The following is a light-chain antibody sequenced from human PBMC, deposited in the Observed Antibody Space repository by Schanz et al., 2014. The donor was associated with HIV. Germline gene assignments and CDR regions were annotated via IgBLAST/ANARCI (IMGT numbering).Light chain of an antibody. CDR1: QSVGIS. Sequence: EIVLTQSPGTLSLSPGERATLSCRASQSVGISLAWYQQRPGQAPRLLISGASSRAAGIPDRFSGSGSGTDFTLTISRLEPEDFAVYYCHQYGDSRGSFGGGTKVEIK. CDR3: HQYGDSRGS. J-gene: IGKJ4*01. CDR2: GAS. V-gene: IGKV3-20*01.